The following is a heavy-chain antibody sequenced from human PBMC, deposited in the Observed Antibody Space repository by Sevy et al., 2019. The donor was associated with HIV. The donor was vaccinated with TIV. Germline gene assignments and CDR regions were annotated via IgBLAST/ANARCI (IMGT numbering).Heavy chain of an antibody. CDR2: ISYDGSNK. J-gene: IGHJ6*02. V-gene: IGHV3-30*18. D-gene: IGHD6-19*01. Sequence: GGSLRLSCAASGFTFSSYGMHWVRQAPGKGLEWVAVISYDGSNKYYADSVKGRFTISRDNSKNTLYLQMNSLRAEDTAVYYCAKSRGVEQWLVTSYYYYGMDVWGQGTTVTVSS. CDR1: GFTFSSYG. CDR3: AKSRGVEQWLVTSYYYYGMDV.